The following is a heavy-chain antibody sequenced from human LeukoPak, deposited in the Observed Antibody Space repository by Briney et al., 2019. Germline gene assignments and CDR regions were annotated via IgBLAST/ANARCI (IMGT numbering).Heavy chain of an antibody. D-gene: IGHD1-26*01. V-gene: IGHV3-74*01. J-gene: IGHJ4*02. CDR2: IKTDGSTT. Sequence: GGSLRLSCAVSGFTFSSYWMHWVRQAPGKGLVWVSHIKTDGSTTAYADSVKGRFTISRDNAKNTLYLQMNSLKTEDTAVYYCTRREVFDYWGQGTLVTVSS. CDR1: GFTFSSYW. CDR3: TRREVFDY.